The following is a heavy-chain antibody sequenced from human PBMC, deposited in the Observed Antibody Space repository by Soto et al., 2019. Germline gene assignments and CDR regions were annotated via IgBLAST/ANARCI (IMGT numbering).Heavy chain of an antibody. CDR2: ISAYNGNT. V-gene: IGHV1-18*01. D-gene: IGHD3-3*01. J-gene: IGHJ5*02. CDR3: ARDVTYYDFWSGYDS. Sequence: ASVKVSCKASGYTFTSYGISVVRQAPGQGLEWMGWISAYNGNTNYAQTLQGRVTMTTDTSTSTAYMELRSLRSDDTAVYYCARDVTYYDFWSGYDSWGQGTLVTVSS. CDR1: GYTFTSYG.